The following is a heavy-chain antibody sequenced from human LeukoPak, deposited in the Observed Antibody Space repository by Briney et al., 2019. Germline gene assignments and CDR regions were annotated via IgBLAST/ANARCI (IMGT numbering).Heavy chain of an antibody. J-gene: IGHJ4*02. Sequence: SETLSLTCAVYGGSFSGYYWSWIRQPPGKGLEWIGEINHSGSTNYNPSLKSRVTISVDTSKNQFSLKLSSVTAADTAVYYCARDRDFWSGGVDYWGQGTLVTVSS. CDR2: INHSGST. V-gene: IGHV4-34*01. D-gene: IGHD3-3*01. CDR3: ARDRDFWSGGVDY. CDR1: GGSFSGYY.